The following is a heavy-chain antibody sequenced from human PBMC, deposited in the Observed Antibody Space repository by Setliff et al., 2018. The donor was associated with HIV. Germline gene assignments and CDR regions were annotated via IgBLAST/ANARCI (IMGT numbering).Heavy chain of an antibody. CDR1: GGSISSRNW. V-gene: IGHV4-4*02. Sequence: TLSLTCAVSGGSISSRNWWSWVRQPPGKGLESIGTIYYSGSTYYKSSLKSRLTISVDTSKNQFSLKMSSVTAADTAVYYCARARGPEGYFDSWGQGTLVTVSS. D-gene: IGHD3-10*01. CDR3: ARARGPEGYFDS. J-gene: IGHJ4*02. CDR2: IYYSGST.